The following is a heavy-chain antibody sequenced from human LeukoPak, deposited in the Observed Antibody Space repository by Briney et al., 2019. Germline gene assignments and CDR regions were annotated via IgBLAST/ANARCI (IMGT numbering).Heavy chain of an antibody. Sequence: SVKVSCKASGGTFISSAISWVRQAPGQWLEWMGGIIPIFGTANYAQKFQGRVTITADESTSTAYMELSSLRSEDTAVYYCARDRLVDTAMVPFYWGQGTLVTVSS. CDR2: IIPIFGTA. V-gene: IGHV1-69*13. J-gene: IGHJ4*02. CDR3: ARDRLVDTAMVPFY. D-gene: IGHD5-18*01. CDR1: GGTFISSA.